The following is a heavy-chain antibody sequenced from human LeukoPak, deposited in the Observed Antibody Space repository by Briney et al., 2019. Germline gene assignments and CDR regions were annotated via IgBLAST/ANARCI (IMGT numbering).Heavy chain of an antibody. Sequence: SETLSLTCTVSGGSISSYYWCWIRQPAGKGLEWVGRIYTCGSTNYNPSLKSRVTMSVDTSKNQFSLKLSPVTAADTAVYYCARDYYGSGSDYWGQGTLVTVSS. J-gene: IGHJ4*02. V-gene: IGHV4-4*07. CDR1: GGSISSYY. CDR3: ARDYYGSGSDY. D-gene: IGHD3-10*01. CDR2: IYTCGST.